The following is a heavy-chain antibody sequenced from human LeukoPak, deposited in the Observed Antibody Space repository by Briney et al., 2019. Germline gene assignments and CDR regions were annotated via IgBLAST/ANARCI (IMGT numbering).Heavy chain of an antibody. V-gene: IGHV4-4*09. CDR2: IYTSGYT. CDR3: ARHAPTGTPTIFDY. D-gene: IGHD1-1*01. Sequence: SQTLSLTSPVSGGSTNTYYWSWIRQPQEKGLGWIGYIYTSGYTNQHPSLKSRVTISGDTSKNQCSLELTSVTAADTAFYYCARHAPTGTPTIFDYWGQGTLVTVSS. J-gene: IGHJ4*02. CDR1: GGSTNTYY.